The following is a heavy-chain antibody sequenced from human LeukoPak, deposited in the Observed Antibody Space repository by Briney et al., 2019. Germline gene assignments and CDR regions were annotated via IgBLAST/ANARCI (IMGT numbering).Heavy chain of an antibody. CDR2: IYYSGST. CDR1: GVSISSSSYY. V-gene: IGHV4-39*01. D-gene: IGHD4-17*01. J-gene: IGHJ4*02. Sequence: PSETLSLTCTVSGVSISSSSYYWGWLRQPPGKGLVWLGSIYYSGSTYYNPSLKSRVTISVDTSKNQFSLKLSSVTAADTAVYYCARLRWTVTSELPDYWGQGTLVTVSS. CDR3: ARLRWTVTSELPDY.